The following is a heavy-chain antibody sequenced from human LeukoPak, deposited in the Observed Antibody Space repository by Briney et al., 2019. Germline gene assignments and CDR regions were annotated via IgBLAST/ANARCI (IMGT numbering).Heavy chain of an antibody. V-gene: IGHV3-23*01. CDR1: GFTFSSYA. Sequence: PGGSLRLSCAASGFTFSSYAMTWVRQAPGKGPEWVSGISASGGSTYYADSVKGRFTISRDNSKNTLYLQMNSLRAEDTAAYFCAKCARYSGYDSDFDYWGQGTLVTVSS. CDR3: AKCARYSGYDSDFDY. J-gene: IGHJ4*02. D-gene: IGHD5-12*01. CDR2: ISASGGST.